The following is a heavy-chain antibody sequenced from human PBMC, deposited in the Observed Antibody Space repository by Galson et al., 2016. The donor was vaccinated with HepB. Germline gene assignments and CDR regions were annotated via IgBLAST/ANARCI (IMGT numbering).Heavy chain of an antibody. V-gene: IGHV3-23*01. J-gene: IGHJ6*02. CDR3: AKDVHVRAAGSFGLDV. CDR1: GFTFSNYA. Sequence: SLRLSCAASGFTFSNYAMTWVRQAPGKGLEWVSTVNDNGGRTYCADSVTGRFTISRDISKNTLYLQMSSLRVEDTAVYYCAKDVHVRAAGSFGLDVWGQGTTVTVSS. CDR2: VNDNGGRT. D-gene: IGHD6-25*01.